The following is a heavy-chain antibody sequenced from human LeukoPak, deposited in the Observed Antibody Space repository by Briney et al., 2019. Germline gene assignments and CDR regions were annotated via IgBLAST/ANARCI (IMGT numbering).Heavy chain of an antibody. CDR3: TTDLGYCSCGSCHRARFDY. CDR1: GFTFISGW. J-gene: IGHJ4*02. V-gene: IGHV3-15*01. CDR2: IKSNSDGGAT. Sequence: GSLRLSCTASGFTFISGWMSWVRQAPGKGLEWVGRIKSNSDGGATDYAAPVQGRFTISRDDSKNTLYLQMNSLKTDDTAVYYCTTDLGYCSCGSCHRARFDYWGQGTLVTVSS. D-gene: IGHD2-15*01.